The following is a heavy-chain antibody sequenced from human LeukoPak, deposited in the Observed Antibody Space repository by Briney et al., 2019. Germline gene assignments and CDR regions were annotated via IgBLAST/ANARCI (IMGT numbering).Heavy chain of an antibody. D-gene: IGHD2-2*01. V-gene: IGHV3-30*04. CDR1: RFTIRSYA. Sequence: PGGSLRLSCVASRFTIRSYAMHWVRQAPGKGLEWVAVISYDGSNKYYADSVKGRFTISRDNSKNTLYLQMNSLRAEDTAVYYCARDNSPYIVVVPPPIDYWGQGTLVAVSS. J-gene: IGHJ4*02. CDR2: ISYDGSNK. CDR3: ARDNSPYIVVVPPPIDY.